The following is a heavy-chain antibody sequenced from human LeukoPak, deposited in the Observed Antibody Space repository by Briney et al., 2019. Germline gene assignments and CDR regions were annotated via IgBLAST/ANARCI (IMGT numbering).Heavy chain of an antibody. CDR3: ARDYGSGSLPSYFDH. D-gene: IGHD3-10*01. CDR2: ISSSSSTI. CDR1: GFTFSSYS. Sequence: GGSLRLSCAASGFTFSSYSMNWVRQAPGKGLEWVSYISSSSSTIYYADSVKGRFTISRDNAKNSLYLQMNSLRAEDTAVYYCARDYGSGSLPSYFDHWGQGTLVTVSS. J-gene: IGHJ4*02. V-gene: IGHV3-48*01.